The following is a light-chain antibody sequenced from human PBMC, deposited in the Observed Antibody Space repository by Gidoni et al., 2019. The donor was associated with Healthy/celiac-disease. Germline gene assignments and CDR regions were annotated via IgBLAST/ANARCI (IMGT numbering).Light chain of an antibody. CDR2: S. Sequence: SNLETGVPSRFSGSGSGTDFTFTSSSLQPEDIATYYCQQYARNTFGQETKLEIK. J-gene: IGKJ2*01. CDR3: QQYARNT. V-gene: IGKV1-33*01.